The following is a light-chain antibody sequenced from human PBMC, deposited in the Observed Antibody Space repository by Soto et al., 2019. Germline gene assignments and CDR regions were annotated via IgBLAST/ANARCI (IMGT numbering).Light chain of an antibody. CDR1: QSVDSTY. CDR2: AAS. J-gene: IGKJ2*01. CDR3: KQYDTTPPLYT. V-gene: IGKV3-20*01. Sequence: EIVLTQSPGTLSLSPGERATLSCRASQSVDSTYLAWYQQKPGQAPRLLIYAASSRAAGIPDRFSGSGSGTDFTLNISRLEPEDFAVYYCKQYDTTPPLYTFGQGTKLEIK.